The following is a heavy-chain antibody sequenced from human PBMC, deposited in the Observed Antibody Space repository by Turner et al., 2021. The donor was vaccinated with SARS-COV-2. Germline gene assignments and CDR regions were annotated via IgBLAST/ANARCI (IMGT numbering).Heavy chain of an antibody. CDR1: GASVNDHY. V-gene: IGHV4-59*02. J-gene: IGHJ2*01. D-gene: IGHD7-27*01. CDR3: ARGSYTNWDWYFDL. Sequence: QVQLQESGRGLVKPSELLSLSCTVSGASVNDHYWSWVRQAPGKGLESITYFSFIGNTHHNPSLKSRITLSLDASRNQFSLKMTSVTAADTAVYYCARGSYTNWDWYFDLWGRGTLVNVSS. CDR2: FSFIGNT.